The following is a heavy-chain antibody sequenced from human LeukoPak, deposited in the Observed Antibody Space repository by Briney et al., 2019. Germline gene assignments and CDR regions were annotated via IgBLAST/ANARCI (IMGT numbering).Heavy chain of an antibody. J-gene: IGHJ4*02. D-gene: IGHD3-10*01. CDR2: INPSGGST. Sequence: SVKVSCKASGYTFTSYYMHWVRQAPGQGLEWMGIINPSGGSTSYAQKFQGRVTMTRDTSTSTVYMELSSLRSEDTAVYYCASESTMVRGVLDYWGQGTLVTVSS. V-gene: IGHV1-46*01. CDR1: GYTFTSYY. CDR3: ASESTMVRGVLDY.